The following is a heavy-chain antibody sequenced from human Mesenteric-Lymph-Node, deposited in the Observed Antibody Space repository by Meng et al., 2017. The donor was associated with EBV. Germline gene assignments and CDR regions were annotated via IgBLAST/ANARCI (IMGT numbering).Heavy chain of an antibody. CDR1: GGSITSSNW. D-gene: IGHD3-22*01. Sequence: GPGRLTRSCTLSLTCDVSGGSITSSNWWSWFRQPPGKGLEWIGEIFHSGSAKYNPSLKSRVTISVDKSKNHFSLRLSSVTAADTAVYYCVRRVVVMKEEELDHWGQGTLVTVSS. J-gene: IGHJ4*02. V-gene: IGHV4-4*02. CDR3: VRRVVVMKEEELDH. CDR2: IFHSGSA.